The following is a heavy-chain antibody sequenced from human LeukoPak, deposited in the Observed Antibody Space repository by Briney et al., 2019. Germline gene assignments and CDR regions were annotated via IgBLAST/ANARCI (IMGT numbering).Heavy chain of an antibody. D-gene: IGHD3-22*01. V-gene: IGHV1-69*04. CDR1: GYTFTSYG. CDR2: IIPILGIA. CDR3: ARGREEYYYDSSGTDAFDI. Sequence: ASVKVSCKASGYTFTSYGISWVRQAPGQGLEWMGRIIPILGIANYAQKFQGRVTITADKSTSTAYMELSSLRSEDTAVYYCARGREEYYYDSSGTDAFDIWGQGTMVTVSS. J-gene: IGHJ3*02.